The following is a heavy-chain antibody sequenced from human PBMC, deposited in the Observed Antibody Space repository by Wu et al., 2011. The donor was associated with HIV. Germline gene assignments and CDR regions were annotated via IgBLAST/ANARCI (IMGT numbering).Heavy chain of an antibody. D-gene: IGHD3-10*01. CDR2: FDPEDGKM. CDR3: AKRNYYSLGGQSPGYGMDV. V-gene: IGHV1-24*01. Sequence: QVQLIQSGAEVKKPGASVKVSCKVSGYTLTKLSVHWVRQVPGKGLEWMGGFDPEDGKMIYAQKFQGRVIMTEDTSTDTAYMELNSLRSEDTAVYYCAKRNYYSLGGQSPGYGMDVWGQGTTVTVSS. J-gene: IGHJ6*02. CDR1: GYTLTKLS.